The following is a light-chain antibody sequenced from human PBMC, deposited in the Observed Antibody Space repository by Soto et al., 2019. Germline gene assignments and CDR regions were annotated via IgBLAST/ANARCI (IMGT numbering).Light chain of an antibody. CDR1: SSDIGGYYY. Sequence: QFALTQPAAVSGSPGQSITISCTGTSSDIGGYYYVSWYQHHPGKAPKLLIYQVTNRPSRVSNRFSGSKSGNTASLTISGLQADDEADYYCTSYSSSDIFYVFGTGTKVTVL. CDR3: TSYSSSDIFYV. CDR2: QVT. J-gene: IGLJ1*01. V-gene: IGLV2-14*01.